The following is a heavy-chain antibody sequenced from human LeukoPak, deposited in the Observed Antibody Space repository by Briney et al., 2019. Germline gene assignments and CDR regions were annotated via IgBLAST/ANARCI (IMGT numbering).Heavy chain of an antibody. CDR3: ARDLRIAGDRGSGTMDV. D-gene: IGHD6-13*01. CDR1: GFTFSSYW. CDR2: INTDGSST. J-gene: IGHJ6*04. Sequence: GGSLRLSCAASGFTFSSYWMHWVRQAPGKGLVWVSRINTDGSSTSYADSVKGRFTISRDNAKNTLYLQMNSLRAEDTAVYYCARDLRIAGDRGSGTMDVWGKGTTVTVSS. V-gene: IGHV3-74*01.